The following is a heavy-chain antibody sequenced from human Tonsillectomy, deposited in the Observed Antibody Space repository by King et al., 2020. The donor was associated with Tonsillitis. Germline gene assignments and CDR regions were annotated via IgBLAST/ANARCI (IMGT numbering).Heavy chain of an antibody. J-gene: IGHJ4*02. CDR3: ARSPYDFSGYYGFYFDL. CDR2: IYPGDSDT. CDR1: GYSFTSYW. D-gene: IGHD3-22*01. Sequence: QLVQSGAEVKKSGESLKISCKGSGYSFTSYWIGWVRQMPGKGLEWMGIIYPGDSDTIYSPSFQGQVTISADKSIRTAYLQWSSLKASDTAMYYCARSPYDFSGYYGFYFDLWGQGNLVTVSS. V-gene: IGHV5-51*01.